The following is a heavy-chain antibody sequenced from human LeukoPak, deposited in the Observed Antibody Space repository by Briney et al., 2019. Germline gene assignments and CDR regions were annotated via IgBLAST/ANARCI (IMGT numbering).Heavy chain of an antibody. CDR1: GFTFSSYY. J-gene: IGHJ4*02. V-gene: IGHV3-21*01. Sequence: GGSLRLSCAASGFTFSSYYMNWVRQAPGKGLDWVSSISSSGNYINYADSVKGRFTISRDNAKNSLLLQVSSLRAEDTGVYYCARGDNHFDYWGQGTLVTVSS. CDR2: ISSSGNYI. D-gene: IGHD1-14*01. CDR3: ARGDNHFDY.